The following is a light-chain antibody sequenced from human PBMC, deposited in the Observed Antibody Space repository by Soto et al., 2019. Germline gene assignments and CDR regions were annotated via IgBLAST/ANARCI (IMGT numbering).Light chain of an antibody. CDR3: QQFNSYPVIT. CDR1: QGISSA. V-gene: IGKV1-13*02. CDR2: DGS. J-gene: IGKJ5*01. Sequence: AIQLTQSPSSLSASVGDRVTITCRASQGISSALAWYQQRPGKPPKLLIYDGSSLQSGVPSRFSGSGSGTEFTLTISSLQPEDFATYFCQQFNSYPVITFGQGTRLAIK.